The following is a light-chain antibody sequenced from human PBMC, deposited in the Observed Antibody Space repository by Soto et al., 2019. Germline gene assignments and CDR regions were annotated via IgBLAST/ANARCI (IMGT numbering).Light chain of an antibody. Sequence: QSVLTQPPSVSGAPGQRVTISCTGSSSNIGAGYDVHWYQQLPGTAPKLLIYGNSNRPSGVPDRFSGSKSGTSASLAITGLQAEDEADYYCQSYDSSLSRVFGRGPKLTVL. CDR2: GNS. V-gene: IGLV1-40*01. J-gene: IGLJ2*01. CDR3: QSYDSSLSRV. CDR1: SSNIGAGYD.